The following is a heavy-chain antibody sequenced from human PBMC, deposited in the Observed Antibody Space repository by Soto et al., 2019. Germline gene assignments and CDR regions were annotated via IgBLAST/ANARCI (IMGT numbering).Heavy chain of an antibody. Sequence: QVQLQESGPGLVKPSETLSLTCTVSGGSISSYYWSWIRQPPGKGLEWIGYIYYSGSTNYNPSLTSRVTISVDTSKNQFSLKLSSVTAADTAVYYCARSSVTTGYFDYWGQGTLVTVSS. CDR3: ARSSVTTGYFDY. CDR1: GGSISSYY. V-gene: IGHV4-59*01. J-gene: IGHJ4*02. CDR2: IYYSGST. D-gene: IGHD4-17*01.